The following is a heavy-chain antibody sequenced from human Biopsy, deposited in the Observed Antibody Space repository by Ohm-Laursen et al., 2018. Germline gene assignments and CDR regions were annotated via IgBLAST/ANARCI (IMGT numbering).Heavy chain of an antibody. CDR3: ARRGSGGRSFDY. V-gene: IGHV4-59*08. CDR1: VDFINSSY. J-gene: IGHJ4*02. CDR2: IPNSGNT. Sequence: GTLSLTCTVSVDFINSSYWSWIRQAPGKGLEWIGFIPNSGNTNYNPSLKSRVTISADTSNNQFSLKLGSVTVADMAVFYCARRGSGGRSFDYWGQGSLVTVSS. D-gene: IGHD2-15*01.